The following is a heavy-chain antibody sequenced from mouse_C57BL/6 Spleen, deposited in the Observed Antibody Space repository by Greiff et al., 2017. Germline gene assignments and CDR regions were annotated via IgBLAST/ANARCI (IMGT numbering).Heavy chain of an antibody. V-gene: IGHV5-4*01. Sequence: VQLKESGGGLVKPGGSLKLSCAASGFTFSSYAMSWVRQTPEKRLEWVATISDGGSYTYYPDNVKGRFTISRDNAKNNLYLQMSHLKSEDTAMYYCARENSNYGFAYWGQGTLVTVSA. CDR2: ISDGGSYT. CDR1: GFTFSSYA. J-gene: IGHJ3*01. CDR3: ARENSNYGFAY. D-gene: IGHD2-5*01.